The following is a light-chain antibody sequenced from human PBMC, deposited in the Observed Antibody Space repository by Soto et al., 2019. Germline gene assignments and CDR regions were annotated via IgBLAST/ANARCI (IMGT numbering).Light chain of an antibody. CDR3: CQYDTSPWT. J-gene: IGKJ1*01. CDR2: DAS. Sequence: EIVMTQSPGTLSLSPGEAATLSCRASQSVSVSYLAWYQQKPGQAPRLVIYDASTRATGLAARFRGSGYGTELTLRLRRLEPEDFAVYYCCQYDTSPWTVVQGNKV. CDR1: QSVSVSY. V-gene: IGKV3-20*01.